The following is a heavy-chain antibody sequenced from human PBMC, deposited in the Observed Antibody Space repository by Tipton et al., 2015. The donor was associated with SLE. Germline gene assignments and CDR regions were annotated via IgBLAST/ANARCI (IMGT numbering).Heavy chain of an antibody. J-gene: IGHJ4*02. CDR2: MYYTGRT. V-gene: IGHV4-59*07. CDR3: ARGVATFKD. D-gene: IGHD5-12*01. Sequence: TLSLTCTVSGVSISTYYWSWIRQPPGKGLEWIGYMYYTGRTNYNPAPKTRLTMSVDTSKNQFSLRLSSVTAADTAVYYCARGVATFKDWGQGSLVTVSS. CDR1: GVSISTYY.